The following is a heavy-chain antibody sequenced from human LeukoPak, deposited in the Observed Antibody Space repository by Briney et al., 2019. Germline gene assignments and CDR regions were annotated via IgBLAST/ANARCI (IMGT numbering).Heavy chain of an antibody. J-gene: IGHJ4*02. Sequence: SETLSLTCADYGGSFSGYYWSWIRQPPGKGLEWIGEINHSGSTNYNPSLKSRVTISVDTSKNQFSLKLSSVTAADTAVYYCARGRMGGGLAEDYWGQGTLVTVSS. D-gene: IGHD3-16*01. CDR1: GGSFSGYY. CDR2: INHSGST. V-gene: IGHV4-34*01. CDR3: ARGRMGGGLAEDY.